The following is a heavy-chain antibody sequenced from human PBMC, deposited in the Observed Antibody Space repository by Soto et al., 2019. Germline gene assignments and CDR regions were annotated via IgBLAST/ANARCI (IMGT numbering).Heavy chain of an antibody. Sequence: PSETLSLTCTVSGASISGFYWSWIRKSAGKGLEWIGRIYATGTTDYNPSLKSRVMMSVDTSKKQFSLTLRSVTAADTAVYYCARDGTKTLRDWFDPWGQGISVTVSS. CDR2: IYATGTT. V-gene: IGHV4-4*07. CDR1: GASISGFY. CDR3: ARDGTKTLRDWFDP. J-gene: IGHJ5*02. D-gene: IGHD1-1*01.